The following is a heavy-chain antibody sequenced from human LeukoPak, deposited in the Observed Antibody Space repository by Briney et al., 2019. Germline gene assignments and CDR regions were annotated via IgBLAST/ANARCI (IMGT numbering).Heavy chain of an antibody. CDR3: ARAGLGSHWFDP. J-gene: IGHJ5*02. CDR1: GDSISLHY. Sequence: SETLSLTCTVSGDSISLHYRSWIRQPPGKGLEWIGRIYTSGSTNYNPSLKSRVTMSVDTSKNQFSLKLSSVTAADTAVYYCARAGLGSHWFDPWGQGTLVTVSS. CDR2: IYTSGST. D-gene: IGHD3/OR15-3a*01. V-gene: IGHV4-4*07.